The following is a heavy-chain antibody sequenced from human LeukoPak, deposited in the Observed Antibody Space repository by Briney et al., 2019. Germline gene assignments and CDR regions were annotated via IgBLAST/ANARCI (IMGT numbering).Heavy chain of an antibody. Sequence: ASVKVSCKASGGTFSSYAISWARQAPGQGLEWMGGIIPIFGTANYAQKFQGRVTITTDESTSTAYMELSSLRPEDTAVYYCARGITIFNWFDPWGQGTLVTVSS. CDR2: IIPIFGTA. D-gene: IGHD3-9*01. CDR1: GGTFSSYA. J-gene: IGHJ5*02. CDR3: ARGITIFNWFDP. V-gene: IGHV1-69*05.